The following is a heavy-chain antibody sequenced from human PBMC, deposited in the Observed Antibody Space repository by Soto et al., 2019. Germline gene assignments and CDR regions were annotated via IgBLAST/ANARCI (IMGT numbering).Heavy chain of an antibody. J-gene: IGHJ4*02. CDR2: INQDGSAR. D-gene: IGHD4-17*01. V-gene: IGHV3-7*04. CDR1: GFTLNIFW. CDR3: ARGSTVSPNFDI. Sequence: GGSLRLSCATSGFTLNIFWMSWVRQAPGKGLEWVANINQDGSARDYVDSVKGRFTISRDNAESSLYLQMNSLRGEDTAVYYCARGSTVSPNFDIWGPGTLVTVSS.